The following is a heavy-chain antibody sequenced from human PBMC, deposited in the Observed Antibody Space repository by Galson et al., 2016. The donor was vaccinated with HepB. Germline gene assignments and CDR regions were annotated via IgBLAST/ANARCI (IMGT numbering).Heavy chain of an antibody. V-gene: IGHV3-21*01. CDR3: ARNLNVITSGGVIVTDALDI. J-gene: IGHJ3*02. CDR1: GFSFNTYT. D-gene: IGHD3-16*02. Sequence: SLRLSCAASGFSFNTYTMNWVRQAPGKGLEWVSSISSRSKHMYYADSLKGRFTISRDNTKNSLFLLMNSLRAEDTAVYYCARNLNVITSGGVIVTDALDIWGQGTMVTVSS. CDR2: ISSRSKHM.